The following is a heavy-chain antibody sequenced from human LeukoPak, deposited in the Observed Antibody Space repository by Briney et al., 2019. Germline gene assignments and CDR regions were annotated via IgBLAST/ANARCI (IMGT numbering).Heavy chain of an antibody. D-gene: IGHD2-2*01. Sequence: GGSLRLSRAASGFNFNIYSMNWVRQAPGKGLEWVSSITNSGSYIYYADSVKGRYTISRDNAKNSLYLQMNSLRAEDTAVYYCARRYCSTTNCYAFDSWGQGTLVTVSS. J-gene: IGHJ4*02. CDR3: ARRYCSTTNCYAFDS. CDR1: GFNFNIYS. V-gene: IGHV3-21*01. CDR2: ITNSGSYI.